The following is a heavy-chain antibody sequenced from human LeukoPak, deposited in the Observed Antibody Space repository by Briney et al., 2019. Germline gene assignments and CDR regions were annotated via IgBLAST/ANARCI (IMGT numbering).Heavy chain of an antibody. V-gene: IGHV3-9*01. CDR2: ISWNSGSI. CDR1: GFTFDDYA. J-gene: IGHJ6*02. CDR3: ATSIAVEYGMDV. Sequence: GGSLRLSCAASGFTFDDYAMHWVRHAPGKGLEWVSGISWNSGSIGYADSVKGRFTISRDNAKNSLYLQMNSLRAEDTALYYCATSIAVEYGMDVWGQGTTVTVSS. D-gene: IGHD6-19*01.